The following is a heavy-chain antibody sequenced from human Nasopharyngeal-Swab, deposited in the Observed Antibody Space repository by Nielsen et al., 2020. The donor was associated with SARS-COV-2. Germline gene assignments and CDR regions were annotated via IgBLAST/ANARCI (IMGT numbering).Heavy chain of an antibody. CDR2: VAYDGRNE. CDR3: VRDLTGSYTMDV. Sequence: GESLKISCATSGFNFNNYGVHWVRQAPGKGLDWVAAVAYDGRNEHYADSVRGRVTISRDISKNTVFLQMNSLRVEDTSAYYCVRDLTGSYTMDVWGQGTTVTVSS. D-gene: IGHD3-10*01. J-gene: IGHJ6*02. V-gene: IGHV3-30*04. CDR1: GFNFNNYG.